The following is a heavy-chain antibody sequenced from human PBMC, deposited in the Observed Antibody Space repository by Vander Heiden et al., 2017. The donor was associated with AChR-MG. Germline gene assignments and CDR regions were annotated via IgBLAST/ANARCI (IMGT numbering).Heavy chain of an antibody. D-gene: IGHD3-16*01. Sequence: EVQLVEAGGGLVQPGGSLKLPCAASGFTSRGSAMHWVRQAVANGLGWGGPIGSKANNYATAYAASVKGRFTISRDDSKNTAYLQMNSLKIEDTAVYYCTRRGSGNYYYGMDVWGQGTTVTVS. J-gene: IGHJ6*02. CDR2: IGSKANNYAT. V-gene: IGHV3-73*01. CDR3: TRRGSGNYYYGMDV. CDR1: GFTSRGSA.